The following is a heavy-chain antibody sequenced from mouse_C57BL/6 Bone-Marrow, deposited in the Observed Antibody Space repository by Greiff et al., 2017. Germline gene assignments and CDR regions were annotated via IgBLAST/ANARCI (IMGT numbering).Heavy chain of an antibody. D-gene: IGHD2-2*01. V-gene: IGHV14-4*01. J-gene: IGHJ4*01. CDR3: TTRVSYAMDY. CDR1: GFNIKDDY. CDR2: IYPENGDT. Sequence: VQLQQSGAELVRPGASVTLSCTASGFNIKDDYMHWVKQRPEQGLEWIGWIYPENGDTEYASKFQGKATITADTSSNPAYLQLSSLTSENTAVYYCTTRVSYAMDYWGQGTSVTVSS.